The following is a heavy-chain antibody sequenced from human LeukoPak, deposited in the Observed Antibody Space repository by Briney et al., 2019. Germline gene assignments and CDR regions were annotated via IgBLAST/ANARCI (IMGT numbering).Heavy chain of an antibody. CDR1: GYTFTSYY. J-gene: IGHJ2*01. Sequence: ASVKVSCKASGYTFTSYYMHWVRQGPGQGLEWMGIINPSGGSTSYAQKFQGRVTMTRDTSTNTVYMGLSSLRSEDTAVFYCVRGASSIAALNPFWYFDLWGRGTLVTVSS. CDR3: VRGASSIAALNPFWYFDL. CDR2: INPSGGST. D-gene: IGHD6-6*01. V-gene: IGHV1-46*01.